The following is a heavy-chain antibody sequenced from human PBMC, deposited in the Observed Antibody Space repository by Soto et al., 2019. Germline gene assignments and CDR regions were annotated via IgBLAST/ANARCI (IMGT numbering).Heavy chain of an antibody. CDR2: INAGNGNT. D-gene: IGHD3-9*01. CDR3: ARDLPYYDILTGYYYYYYGMDV. Sequence: ASVKVSCKASGYTFTSYAMHWVRQAPGQRLEWMGWINAGNGNTKYSQKFQGRVTITRDTSASTAYMELSSLRSEDTAVYYCARDLPYYDILTGYYYYYYGMDVWGQGTTVTVS. CDR1: GYTFTSYA. J-gene: IGHJ6*02. V-gene: IGHV1-3*01.